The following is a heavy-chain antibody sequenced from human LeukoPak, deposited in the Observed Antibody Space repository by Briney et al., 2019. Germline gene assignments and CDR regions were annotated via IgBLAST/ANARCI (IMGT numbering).Heavy chain of an antibody. V-gene: IGHV4-59*01. CDR2: IYGDGST. Sequence: SETLSLTCTVSGGSISSYYWSWIRQPPGKGLEWIGYIYGDGSTIYNPSLRSRVSISLHTSKTQFSLNLSSVTAADTAVYYCARYSYGGLYFDYWGQGTQVAVSP. CDR3: ARYSYGGLYFDY. CDR1: GGSISSYY. D-gene: IGHD5-18*01. J-gene: IGHJ4*02.